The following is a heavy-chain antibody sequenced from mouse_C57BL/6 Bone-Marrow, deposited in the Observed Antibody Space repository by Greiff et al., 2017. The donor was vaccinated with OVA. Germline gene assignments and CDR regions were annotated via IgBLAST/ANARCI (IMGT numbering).Heavy chain of an antibody. V-gene: IGHV5-12*01. CDR3: ARQGPGTGVAY. D-gene: IGHD4-1*01. J-gene: IGHJ3*01. CDR2: ISNGGGST. Sequence: EVQLVESGGGLVQPGGSLKLSCAASGFTFSDYYMYWVRQTPEKRLEWVAYISNGGGSTYYPDTVKGRFTISRDNAKNTLYLQMSRLKSEDTAMYYCARQGPGTGVAYWGQGTLVTVSA. CDR1: GFTFSDYY.